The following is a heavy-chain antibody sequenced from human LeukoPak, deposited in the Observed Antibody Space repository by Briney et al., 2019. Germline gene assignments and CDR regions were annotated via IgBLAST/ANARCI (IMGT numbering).Heavy chain of an antibody. CDR1: GFTFSSYE. D-gene: IGHD3-10*02. V-gene: IGHV3-48*03. CDR3: AELGITMIGGV. Sequence: PGGSPRLSCAASGFTFSSYEMNWVRQAPGKGLEWVSYISSSGSTIYYADSVKGRFTISRDNAKNSLYLQMNSLRAEDTAVYYCAELGITMIGGVWGKGTTVIISS. CDR2: ISSSGSTI. J-gene: IGHJ6*04.